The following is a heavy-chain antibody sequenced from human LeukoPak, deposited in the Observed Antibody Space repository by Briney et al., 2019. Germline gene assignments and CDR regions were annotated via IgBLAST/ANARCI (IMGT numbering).Heavy chain of an antibody. V-gene: IGHV4-4*02. CDR3: SRESGPSSPCGH. CDR2: ISLSGYT. CDR1: GGSITSTNY. J-gene: IGHJ4*02. D-gene: IGHD1-26*01. Sequence: SGTLSLTCGVSGGSITSTNYWSWVRQPPGQGLEWIGEISLSGYTGFNPSLRSRVTMLLDESKNLLSLNLASVTAADTAVYYCSRESGPSSPCGHWGQGILVTVTS.